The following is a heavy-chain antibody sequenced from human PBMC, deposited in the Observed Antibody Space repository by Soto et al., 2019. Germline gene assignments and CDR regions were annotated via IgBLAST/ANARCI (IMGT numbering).Heavy chain of an antibody. D-gene: IGHD5-12*01. V-gene: IGHV1-3*01. CDR3: ARRGDGYNPFDY. Sequence: ASVKVSCKASGYTFTSYAMHWVRQAPGQRLEWMGWINAGNGNTKYSQKFQGRVTITRDTSASTAYMELSSLRSEDTAVYYCARRGDGYNPFDYWGQGTLVTVSS. CDR1: GYTFTSYA. CDR2: INAGNGNT. J-gene: IGHJ4*02.